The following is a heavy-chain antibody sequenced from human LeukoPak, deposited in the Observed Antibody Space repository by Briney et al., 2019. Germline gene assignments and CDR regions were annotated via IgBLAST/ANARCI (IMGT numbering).Heavy chain of an antibody. CDR3: ARSIWLRLGGGY. CDR1: GFTLCTYW. J-gene: IGHJ4*02. CDR2: IKQDGSEK. Sequence: QPGGSLRLSCAASGFTLCTYWMSWVRQAPGKGLEWVASIKQDGSEKYYVDSVKGRFTISRDNAKISLYLQMNSLRAEDTAVYYCARSIWLRLGGGYWGQGTLVTVSS. V-gene: IGHV3-7*05. D-gene: IGHD5-12*01.